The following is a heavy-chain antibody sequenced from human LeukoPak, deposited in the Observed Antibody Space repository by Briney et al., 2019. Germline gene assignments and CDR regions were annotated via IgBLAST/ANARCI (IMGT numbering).Heavy chain of an antibody. CDR2: MNSNSGNT. D-gene: IGHD3-22*01. CDR3: ARTSDYDSGGYYFPFDY. Sequence: ASVKVSCKAYGYTFTSYDINWVRQATGPGLEWMVWMNSNSGNTGYAQKFQGRVTMTRNTSISTAYMELSSLRSEDTAVYYCARTSDYDSGGYYFPFDYWGQGTLVTVSS. V-gene: IGHV1-8*01. CDR1: GYTFTSYD. J-gene: IGHJ4*02.